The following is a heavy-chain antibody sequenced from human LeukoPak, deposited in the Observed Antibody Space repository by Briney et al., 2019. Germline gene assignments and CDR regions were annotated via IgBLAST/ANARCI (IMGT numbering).Heavy chain of an antibody. J-gene: IGHJ3*02. CDR2: IYYSGST. CDR1: GGSISSGDYY. D-gene: IGHD3-3*01. CDR3: ARDLTALLYYDFWSGYPDAAFDI. Sequence: PSETLSLTCTVSGGSISSGDYYWSWIRQPPGKGLEWTGYIYYSGSTYYNPSLKSRVTISVDTSKNQFSLKLSSVTAADTAVYYCARDLTALLYYDFWSGYPDAAFDIWGQGTMVTVSS. V-gene: IGHV4-30-4*02.